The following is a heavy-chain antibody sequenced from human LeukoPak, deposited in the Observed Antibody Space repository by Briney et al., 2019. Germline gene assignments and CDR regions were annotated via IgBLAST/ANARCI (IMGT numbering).Heavy chain of an antibody. D-gene: IGHD1-7*01. V-gene: IGHV3-48*03. Sequence: GGSLRLSCAASGCTFSSYEMNWVRQAPGKGLEWVSYISSSGSTIYYADSVKGRFTISRDNAKNSLYLQMNSLRAEDTAVYYCARKGTPGDAFDIWGQGTMVTVSS. J-gene: IGHJ3*02. CDR2: ISSSGSTI. CDR1: GCTFSSYE. CDR3: ARKGTPGDAFDI.